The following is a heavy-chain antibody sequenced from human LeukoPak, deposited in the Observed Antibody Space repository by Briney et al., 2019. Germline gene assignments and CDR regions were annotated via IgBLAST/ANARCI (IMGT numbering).Heavy chain of an antibody. Sequence: SVKVSCKASGYTFTSYGISWVRQAPGQGLEWMGGIIPIFGTANYAQKFQGRVTITADKSTSTAYMELSSLRSEDTAVYYCARGESSGWSGYYYYMDVWGKGTTVTVSS. CDR1: GYTFTSYG. D-gene: IGHD6-19*01. J-gene: IGHJ6*03. CDR3: ARGESSGWSGYYYYMDV. V-gene: IGHV1-69*06. CDR2: IIPIFGTA.